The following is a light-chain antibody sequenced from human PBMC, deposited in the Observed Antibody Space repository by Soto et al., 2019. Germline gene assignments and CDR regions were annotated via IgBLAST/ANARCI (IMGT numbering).Light chain of an antibody. Sequence: QSALTQPASVSGSPGQSITISCTGTSDDIGDYNYVSWYQQHPGEAPKLIIYEVSARPSGVSSRFSGSKSANTASLTITGLQADDEAHYYCSSYSTMSTLVFGGGTKVAVL. CDR1: SDDIGDYNY. CDR3: SSYSTMSTLV. J-gene: IGLJ2*01. CDR2: EVS. V-gene: IGLV2-14*01.